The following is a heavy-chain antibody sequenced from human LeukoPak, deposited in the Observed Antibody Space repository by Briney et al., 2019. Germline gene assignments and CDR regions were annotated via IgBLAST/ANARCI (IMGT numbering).Heavy chain of an antibody. J-gene: IGHJ4*02. D-gene: IGHD5-18*01. Sequence: SVKVSCKASGGTFSSYAISWVRQAPGQGLEWMGGIIPIFGTANYAQKFQGRVTITADESTSTAYMELSSLRSEDTAVYYCARSGGDTAPLDYWGQGTLVTVSS. CDR3: ARSGGDTAPLDY. CDR1: GGTFSSYA. V-gene: IGHV1-69*13. CDR2: IIPIFGTA.